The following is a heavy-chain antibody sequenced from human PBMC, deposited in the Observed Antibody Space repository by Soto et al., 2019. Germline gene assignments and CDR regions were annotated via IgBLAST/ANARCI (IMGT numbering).Heavy chain of an antibody. Sequence: GESLKISCTASGFTFSNYAINWVRLAPGKRLEWVSSVIGSGVNVFYADSVKGRFTISRDNSKNTVYLEMNSLRADDTAEYFCAKGSAFECKGAICYPFDHWGRGTLVTVSS. V-gene: IGHV3-23*01. CDR1: GFTFSNYA. D-gene: IGHD3-10*01. CDR3: AKGSAFECKGAICYPFDH. J-gene: IGHJ4*02. CDR2: VIGSGVNV.